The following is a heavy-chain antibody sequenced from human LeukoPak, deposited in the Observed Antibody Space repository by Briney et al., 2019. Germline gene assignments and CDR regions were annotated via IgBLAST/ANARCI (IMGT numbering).Heavy chain of an antibody. CDR2: ISSSSSYI. CDR1: GFTFSSYS. V-gene: IGHV3-21*01. Sequence: GGSLRLSCAASGFTFSSYSMNWVRQAPGKGLQCVSSISSSSSYIYYADSVKGRFTISRDNAKKSLYLQMNSLRAEDTAVYYCARILPLGGGSYDFDYWGQGTLVTVSS. CDR3: ARILPLGGGSYDFDY. J-gene: IGHJ4*02. D-gene: IGHD1-26*01.